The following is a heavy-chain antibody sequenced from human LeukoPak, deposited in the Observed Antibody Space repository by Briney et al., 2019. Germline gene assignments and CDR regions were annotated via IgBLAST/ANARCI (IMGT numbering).Heavy chain of an antibody. D-gene: IGHD1-1*01. CDR3: ARDWNRYAY. V-gene: IGHV4-61*02. CDR2: FSCSGST. Sequence: PSQTLSLTCTVSGGSISSGSYYWSWIRQPAGKGLEWIGSFSCSGSTYYNPSLKSRVTISVDTSKSQFSLYMDSVTAADTAVYYCARDWNRYAYWGQGTLVTVSS. CDR1: GGSISSGSYY. J-gene: IGHJ4*02.